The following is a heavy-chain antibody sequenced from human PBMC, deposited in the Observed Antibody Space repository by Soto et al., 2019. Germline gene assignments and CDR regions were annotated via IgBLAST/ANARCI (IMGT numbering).Heavy chain of an antibody. CDR3: ARGSLWFGDQLIDY. V-gene: IGHV4-59*01. CDR1: GGSISSYY. Sequence: SETLSLTCTVSGGSISSYYWSWIRQPPGKGLEWIGYIYYSGSTNYNPSLKSRVTISVDTSKNQFSLKLSSVTAADTAVYYCARGSLWFGDQLIDYWGQGTLVTVSS. CDR2: IYYSGST. D-gene: IGHD3-10*01. J-gene: IGHJ4*02.